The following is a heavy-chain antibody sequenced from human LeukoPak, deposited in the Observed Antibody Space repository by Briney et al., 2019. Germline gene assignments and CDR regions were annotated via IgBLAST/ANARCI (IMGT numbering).Heavy chain of an antibody. CDR3: ARRRHANNGVDV. Sequence: SQTLSFTCAISGDSVSTTSSIWNWIRQSPSRGLEWLGRTYYRSQWNYDYAQSVKSRITISPDTSENRFSLQLQFVTPEDSAVYYCARRRHANNGVDVWGQGTTVTVSS. CDR2: TYYRSQWNY. V-gene: IGHV6-1*01. J-gene: IGHJ6*02. CDR1: GDSVSTTSSI.